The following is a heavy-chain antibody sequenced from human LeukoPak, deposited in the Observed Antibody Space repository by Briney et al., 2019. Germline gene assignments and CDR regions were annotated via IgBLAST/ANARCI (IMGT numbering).Heavy chain of an antibody. CDR2: MNPNSGNT. CDR3: AREGLDS. V-gene: IGHV1-8*03. CDR1: GYTFTSYD. J-gene: IGHJ5*01. Sequence: GASVKVSCKASGYTFTSYDINWVRQATGQGLEWMGWMNPNSGNTGYAQRFQGRVTITWSTSISTAYMELSSLRSEDAAVYYCAREGLDSWGQGTLVTVSS.